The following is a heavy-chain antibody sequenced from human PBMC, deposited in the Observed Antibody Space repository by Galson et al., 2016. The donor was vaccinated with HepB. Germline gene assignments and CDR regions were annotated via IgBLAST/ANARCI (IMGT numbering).Heavy chain of an antibody. J-gene: IGHJ3*01. CDR3: LSDTYAFDL. CDR2: IKQDGSRK. CDR1: GFSINDLW. D-gene: IGHD3-16*02. Sequence: SLRLSCAASGFSINDLWMNWVRQAPGKGLEWVANIKQDGSRKNYVDSVKGRFTISIDNARNSLFLQMDSLRAEDTAMYYCLSDTYAFDLWGQGTMVTVSS. V-gene: IGHV3-7*01.